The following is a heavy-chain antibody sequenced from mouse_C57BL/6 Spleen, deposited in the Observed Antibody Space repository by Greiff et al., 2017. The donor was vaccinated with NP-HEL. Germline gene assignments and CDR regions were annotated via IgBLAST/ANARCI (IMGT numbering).Heavy chain of an antibody. CDR1: GYTFTSYW. V-gene: IGHV1-69*01. CDR3: ARKDDYDVNYFDY. CDR2: IDPSDSYT. J-gene: IGHJ2*01. D-gene: IGHD2-4*01. Sequence: QVQLQQPGAELVMPGASVKLSCKASGYTFTSYWMHWVKQRPGQGLEWIGEIDPSDSYTNYNQKFKGKSTLTVDKSSSTAYMQLSSLTSEDSAVYYCARKDDYDVNYFDYWGQGTTLTVSS.